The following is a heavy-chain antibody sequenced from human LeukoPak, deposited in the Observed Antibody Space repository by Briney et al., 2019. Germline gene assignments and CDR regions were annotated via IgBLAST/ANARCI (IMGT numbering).Heavy chain of an antibody. CDR1: GGTFTSYT. CDR3: AISYYYDSSGYYLLLSDY. D-gene: IGHD3-22*01. J-gene: IGHJ4*02. Sequence: SVKVSCKASGGTFTSYTISWVRQAPGQGLEWMGRIIPILGIANYAQKFQGRVTITADKSTSTAYMELSSLRSEDTAVYYCAISYYYDSSGYYLLLSDYWGQGTLVTVSS. CDR2: IIPILGIA. V-gene: IGHV1-69*02.